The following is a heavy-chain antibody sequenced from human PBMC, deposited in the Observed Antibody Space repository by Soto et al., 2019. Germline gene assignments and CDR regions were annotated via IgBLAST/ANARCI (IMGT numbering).Heavy chain of an antibody. V-gene: IGHV4-39*01. CDR3: ARPYSGSDFDY. J-gene: IGHJ4*01. CDR2: IYYSGST. CDR1: GGSISSSSYY. Sequence: SETLSLTCTVSGGSISSSSYYWGWIRQPPGKGLEWIGSIYYSGSTYYNPSLKSRVTISVDTSKNQFSLKLSSVTAADAAVYYCARPYSGSDFDYRGHVTMVTVSS. D-gene: IGHD1-26*01.